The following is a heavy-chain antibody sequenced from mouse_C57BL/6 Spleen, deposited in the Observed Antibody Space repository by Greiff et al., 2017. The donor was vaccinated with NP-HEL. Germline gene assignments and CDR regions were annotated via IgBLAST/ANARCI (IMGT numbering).Heavy chain of an antibody. V-gene: IGHV1-22*01. Sequence: VQLQQSGPELVKPGASVKMSCKASGYTFTDYNMHWVKQSHGKSLEWIGYINPNNGGTSYNQKFKGKATLTVNKSSSTAYMELRSLTSEDSAVYYCARGGVDGSRRGAMDYWGQGTSVTVSS. CDR1: GYTFTDYN. CDR2: INPNNGGT. CDR3: ARGGVDGSRRGAMDY. J-gene: IGHJ4*01. D-gene: IGHD1-1*01.